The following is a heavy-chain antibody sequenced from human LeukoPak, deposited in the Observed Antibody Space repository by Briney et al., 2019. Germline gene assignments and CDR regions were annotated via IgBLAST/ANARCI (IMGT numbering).Heavy chain of an antibody. J-gene: IGHJ4*02. CDR1: GGSISSYY. CDR2: IYYSGST. D-gene: IGHD1-26*01. V-gene: IGHV4-59*08. CDR3: ARHKGVVGAYLFDC. Sequence: SETLSLTCTVSGGSISSYYWSWIRQPPGKGLEWIGYIYYSGSTNYNPSLKSRVTISVDTSKNQFSLKLSSVTAADTAVYYCARHKGVVGAYLFDCWGQGTLVTVSS.